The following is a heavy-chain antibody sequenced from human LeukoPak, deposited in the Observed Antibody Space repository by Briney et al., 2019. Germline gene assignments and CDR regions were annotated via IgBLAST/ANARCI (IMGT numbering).Heavy chain of an antibody. D-gene: IGHD2-21*02. V-gene: IGHV3-15*01. CDR1: GFTFSNAW. Sequence: GSLRLSCAASGFTFSNAWMSWVRQAPGKGLEWVGRIKSKTDGGTTDYAAPVKGRFTISRDDSKNTLYLQMNSLKTEDTAVYYCTTDLYCGGDCYPSGDYWGQGTLVTVSS. CDR3: TTDLYCGGDCYPSGDY. CDR2: IKSKTDGGTT. J-gene: IGHJ4*02.